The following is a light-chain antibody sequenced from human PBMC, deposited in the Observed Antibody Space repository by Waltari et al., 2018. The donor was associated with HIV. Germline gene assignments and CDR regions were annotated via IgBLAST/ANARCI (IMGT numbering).Light chain of an antibody. J-gene: IGLJ1*01. Sequence: QSGLTQPPSASGTPGQRLSISCAGNNSNIGSNFVFWYRQIPGAAPTLPGYRNNQRPSGFGDRFSGSRSGASASLVISGLRVEDEADYDCASWDDGLRGHVFGSGTTVSV. CDR3: ASWDDGLRGHV. CDR2: RNN. V-gene: IGLV1-47*01. CDR1: NSNIGSNF.